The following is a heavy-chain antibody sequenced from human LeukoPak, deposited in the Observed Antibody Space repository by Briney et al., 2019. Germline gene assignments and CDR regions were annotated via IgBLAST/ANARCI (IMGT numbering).Heavy chain of an antibody. CDR3: ARDRRVGANGEGFFDY. CDR2: IYYSGST. V-gene: IGHV4-31*03. CDR1: GGSVSSGGYY. J-gene: IGHJ4*02. D-gene: IGHD1-26*01. Sequence: PSETLSLTCTVSGGSVSSGGYYWSWIRQHPGKGLEWIGYIYYSGSTYYNPSLKSRVTISVDTSKNQFSLKLSSVTAADTAVYYCARDRRVGANGEGFFDYWGQGTLVTVSS.